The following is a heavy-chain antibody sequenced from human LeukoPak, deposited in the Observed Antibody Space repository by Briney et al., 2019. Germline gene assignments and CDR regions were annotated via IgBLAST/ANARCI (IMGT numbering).Heavy chain of an antibody. J-gene: IGHJ4*02. CDR1: GYTFTSYG. Sequence: ASVKVSCKASGYTFTSYGISWVRQAPGQGLEWMGWISAYNGNTNYAQKFQGRVTITADKSTSTAYMELSSLRSEDTAVYYCARLPRVGATASYYFDYWGQGTLVTVSS. CDR3: ARLPRVGATASYYFDY. D-gene: IGHD1-26*01. V-gene: IGHV1-18*01. CDR2: ISAYNGNT.